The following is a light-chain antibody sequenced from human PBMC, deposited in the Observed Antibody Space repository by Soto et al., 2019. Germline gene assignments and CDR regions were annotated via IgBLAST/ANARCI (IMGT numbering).Light chain of an antibody. Sequence: QSALTQPASVSGSPGQSITISCTGTSIDVGSYNVVSWYQQHPGKAPKLMIYEVTKRPSGVPNRFSGSKSGNTASLTISGLQAEDEADYYCCSYAGRSSVFGTGTKVTVL. CDR3: CSYAGRSSV. V-gene: IGLV2-23*02. J-gene: IGLJ1*01. CDR2: EVT. CDR1: SIDVGSYNV.